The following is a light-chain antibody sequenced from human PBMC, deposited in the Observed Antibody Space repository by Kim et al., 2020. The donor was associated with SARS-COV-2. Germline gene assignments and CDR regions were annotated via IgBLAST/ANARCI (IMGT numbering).Light chain of an antibody. CDR2: QNT. CDR3: QAWDSSTSDWV. J-gene: IGLJ3*02. CDR1: MLGNKY. Sequence: PGQAASISCSGDMLGNKYACWYQQKPGQAPVLVIYQNTKRPSGIPERFSGSNSGNTATLTISGTQAMDEADYYCQAWDSSTSDWVFGGGTQLTVL. V-gene: IGLV3-1*01.